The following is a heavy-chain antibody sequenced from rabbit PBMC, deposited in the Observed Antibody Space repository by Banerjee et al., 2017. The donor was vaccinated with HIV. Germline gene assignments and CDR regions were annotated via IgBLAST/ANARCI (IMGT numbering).Heavy chain of an antibody. CDR2: IYAGSRGST. CDR1: GFSFSSGYD. Sequence: QSLEESGGDLVKPGASLTLTCTASGFSFSSGYDMCWVRQAPGKGLEWIACIYAGSRGSTYYASWVNGRFTISSHNAQNTLYLQLNSLTAADTATYFCARDSRAYYIYDLAGYTPYYYGMDLWGQGTLVTV. V-gene: IGHV1S40*01. D-gene: IGHD1-1*01. CDR3: ARDSRAYYIYDLAGYTPYYYGMDL. J-gene: IGHJ6*01.